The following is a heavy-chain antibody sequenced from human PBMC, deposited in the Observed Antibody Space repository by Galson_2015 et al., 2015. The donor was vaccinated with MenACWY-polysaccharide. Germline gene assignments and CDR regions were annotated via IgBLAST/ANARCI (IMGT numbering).Heavy chain of an antibody. Sequence: SLRLSCAASGFTFSDHYMSWIRQAPGKGLEWVSYMSSSGSTIYYADSVKGRFTISRDNAKNSLHPQMNSLRAEDTAVYFCARNTGELDYWGQGTLVTVSS. CDR1: GFTFSDHY. CDR3: ARNTGELDY. CDR2: MSSSGSTI. J-gene: IGHJ4*02. D-gene: IGHD1-1*01. V-gene: IGHV3-11*01.